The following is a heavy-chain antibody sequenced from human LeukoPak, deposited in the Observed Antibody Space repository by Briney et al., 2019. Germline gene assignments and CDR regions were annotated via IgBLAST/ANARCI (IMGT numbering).Heavy chain of an antibody. CDR1: GGSISSYY. D-gene: IGHD1-26*01. CDR3: ARLGGRAST. CDR2: IYYSGST. J-gene: IGHJ4*02. Sequence: SDTLSLTCTVSGGSISSYYWSWIRQPPGKGLEWIGYIYYSGSTNYNPSLKSRVTISVDTSKNQFSLKLSSVTAADTAVYYCARLGGRASTWGQGTLVTVSS. V-gene: IGHV4-59*08.